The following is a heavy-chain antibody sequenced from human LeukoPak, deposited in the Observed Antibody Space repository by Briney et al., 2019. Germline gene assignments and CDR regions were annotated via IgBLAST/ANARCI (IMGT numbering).Heavy chain of an antibody. J-gene: IGHJ4*02. CDR1: GFTFRNYG. Sequence: PGGSLRLSCAASGFTFRNYGIHWVRQAPGKGLGWVALIRDDENYKYYADSVKGRFTISRDNSKNTLYLQMHSLRSEDTAMYYCATRGDYGDYVSNYWGQGTLVTVSS. V-gene: IGHV3-30*02. CDR2: IRDDENYK. CDR3: ATRGDYGDYVSNY. D-gene: IGHD4-17*01.